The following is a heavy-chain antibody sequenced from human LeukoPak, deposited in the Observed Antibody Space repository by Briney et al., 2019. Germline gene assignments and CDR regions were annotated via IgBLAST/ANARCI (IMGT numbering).Heavy chain of an antibody. Sequence: SETLSLTCTVSGGSISSSSYYWGWIRQPPEKGLEWIGSIYYSGSTYYNPSLKSRVTISVDTSKNQFSLKLSSVTAADTAVYYCASYGSGSPYYYYMDVWGKGTTVAISS. CDR3: ASYGSGSPYYYYMDV. J-gene: IGHJ6*03. CDR2: IYYSGST. CDR1: GGSISSSSYY. V-gene: IGHV4-39*01. D-gene: IGHD3-10*01.